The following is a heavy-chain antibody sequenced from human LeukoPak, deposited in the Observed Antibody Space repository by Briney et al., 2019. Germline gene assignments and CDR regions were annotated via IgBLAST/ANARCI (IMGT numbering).Heavy chain of an antibody. D-gene: IGHD3-10*01. Sequence: GGSLRLSCAASGFTIINTWMNWVRQAPGKGLEWVGRVKSKADGGTADYAAPVKGRFTISRDDSKNTLYLQMNSLKTEDTAMYFCTKAAFYYTSGSLDYWGQGTLVTVSS. CDR3: TKAAFYYTSGSLDY. J-gene: IGHJ4*02. CDR2: VKSKADGGTA. CDR1: GFTIINTW. V-gene: IGHV3-15*07.